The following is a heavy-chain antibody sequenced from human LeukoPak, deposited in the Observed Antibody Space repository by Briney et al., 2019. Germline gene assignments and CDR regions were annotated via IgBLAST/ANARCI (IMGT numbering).Heavy chain of an antibody. V-gene: IGHV1-8*03. Sequence: ASVKVSCKASGYTFTGYYMHWVRQAPGQGLEWMGWMNPNSGNTGYAQKFQGRVTITRNTSISTAYMELSSLRSEDTAVYYCARGGLYYDLDCWGQGTLVTVSS. D-gene: IGHD3-3*01. CDR2: MNPNSGNT. J-gene: IGHJ4*02. CDR3: ARGGLYYDLDC. CDR1: GYTFTGYY.